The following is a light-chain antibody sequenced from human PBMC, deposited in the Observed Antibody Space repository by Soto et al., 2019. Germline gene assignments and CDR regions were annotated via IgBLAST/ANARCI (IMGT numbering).Light chain of an antibody. V-gene: IGKV3-20*01. J-gene: IGKJ1*01. CDR3: QQYGISPPFT. Sequence: EIVLTQSPGTLSLSPGERATLSCRASQSVSSSYLAWYQQKPGQAPRLLIFGASSSATGIPDRFSGSGSGTDFTLTISRLEPEDFAVYYCQQYGISPPFTFGQGTKVEIK. CDR2: GAS. CDR1: QSVSSSY.